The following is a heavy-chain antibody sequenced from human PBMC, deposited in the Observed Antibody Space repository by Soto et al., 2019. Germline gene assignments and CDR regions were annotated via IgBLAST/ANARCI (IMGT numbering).Heavy chain of an antibody. CDR3: ARDYYRFNSGDGFSMDV. V-gene: IGHV3-30-3*01. D-gene: IGHD5-12*01. J-gene: IGHJ6*02. CDR1: GFTFSSYA. CDR2: ISYDGSNK. Sequence: QVQLVESGGGVVQPGRSLRLSCAASGFTFSSYAMHWVRQAPGKGLACVAVISYDGSNKYYADSVKGRFTISRDNSKNTLYLQMNRLRAEDTAVYYCARDYYRFNSGDGFSMDVWGQGTTVTVSS.